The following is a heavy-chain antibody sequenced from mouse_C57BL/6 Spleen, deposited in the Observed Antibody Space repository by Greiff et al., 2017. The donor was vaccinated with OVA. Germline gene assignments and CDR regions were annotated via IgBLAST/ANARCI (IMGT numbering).Heavy chain of an antibody. CDR3: ARREGEGAMDY. J-gene: IGHJ4*01. CDR2: IYPRSGNT. Sequence: QVQLQQSGAELARPGASVKLSCKASGYTFTSYGMSWVKQRTGQGLEWIGEIYPRSGNTYYNEKFKGKATLTADTSSSTAYMVLRSLTAEDAAIYVCARREGEGAMDYWGKGTSVTVSS. CDR1: GYTFTSYG. V-gene: IGHV1-81*01.